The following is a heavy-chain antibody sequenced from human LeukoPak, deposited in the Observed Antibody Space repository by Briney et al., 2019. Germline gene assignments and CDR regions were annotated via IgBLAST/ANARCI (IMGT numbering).Heavy chain of an antibody. CDR3: AREVYYYDSSGYYQYYYYYMDV. J-gene: IGHJ6*03. CDR1: GGSFSVYY. D-gene: IGHD3-22*01. Sequence: PSETLSLTCAVYGGSFSVYYWSWIRQPPGKGLEWIGEINHSGRTNYNPSLKSRVTISVDTSKNQFSLKLSSVTAADTAVYYCAREVYYYDSSGYYQYYYYYMDVWGKGTTVTVSS. CDR2: INHSGRT. V-gene: IGHV4-34*01.